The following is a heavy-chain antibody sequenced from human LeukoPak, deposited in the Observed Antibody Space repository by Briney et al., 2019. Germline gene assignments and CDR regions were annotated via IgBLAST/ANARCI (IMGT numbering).Heavy chain of an antibody. Sequence: WASVKVSCKAAGYTFGNYAISWVRQAPGQGLEWMGGIIPMFGTANYAQKFQGRVTITADKSTSTAYMELSSLRSEDTAVYYCARDPPGRPYSSSSYGWGQGTLVTVSS. J-gene: IGHJ4*02. CDR3: ARDPPGRPYSSSSYG. D-gene: IGHD6-6*01. V-gene: IGHV1-69*06. CDR1: GYTFGNYA. CDR2: IIPMFGTA.